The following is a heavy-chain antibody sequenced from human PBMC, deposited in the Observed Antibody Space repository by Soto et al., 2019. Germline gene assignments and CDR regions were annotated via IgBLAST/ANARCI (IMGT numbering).Heavy chain of an antibody. Sequence: QVQLVQSGAEVKKPGSSVKVSCKASGGTFSSYTISWVRQAPGQGLEWMGRIIPILGIANYAQKFQGRVTITADKSPSTAYMELSSLRSEDTAVYYCASSYGSGRPDYYMDVWGKGTTVTVSS. V-gene: IGHV1-69*02. CDR2: IIPILGIA. CDR1: GGTFSSYT. CDR3: ASSYGSGRPDYYMDV. D-gene: IGHD3-10*01. J-gene: IGHJ6*03.